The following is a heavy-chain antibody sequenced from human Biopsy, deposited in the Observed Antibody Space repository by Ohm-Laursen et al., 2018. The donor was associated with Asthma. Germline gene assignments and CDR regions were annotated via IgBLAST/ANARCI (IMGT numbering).Heavy chain of an antibody. V-gene: IGHV4-61*08. D-gene: IGHD5-18*01. CDR1: YGSITSGGHY. CDR3: ARDFVDSAMDYFDY. Sequence: SDTLSLTCTVSYGSITSGGHYWSWIRQPPGKGLEWIGYISYSGSTNYNPPLKSRVTISVDTSKNQFSLKLSSVTAADTAVYYCARDFVDSAMDYFDYWGQGTLVTVSS. J-gene: IGHJ4*02. CDR2: ISYSGST.